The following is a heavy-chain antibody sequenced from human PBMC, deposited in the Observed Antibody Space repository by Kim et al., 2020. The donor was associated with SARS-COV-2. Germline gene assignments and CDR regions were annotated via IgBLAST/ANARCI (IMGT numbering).Heavy chain of an antibody. CDR1: GGSFSGYY. V-gene: IGHV4-34*01. J-gene: IGHJ4*02. CDR3: ARGRGGGDWYYYGSGSHIVDY. CDR2: INHSGST. D-gene: IGHD3-10*01. Sequence: SETLSLTCAVYGGSFSGYYWSWIRQPPGKGLEWIGEINHSGSTNYNPSLKSRVTISVDTSKNQFSLKLSSVTAADTAVYYCARGRGGGDWYYYGSGSHIVDYWGQGTLVTVSS.